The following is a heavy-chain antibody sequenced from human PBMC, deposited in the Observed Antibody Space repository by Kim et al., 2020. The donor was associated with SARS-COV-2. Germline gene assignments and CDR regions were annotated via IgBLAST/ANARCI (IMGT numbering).Heavy chain of an antibody. D-gene: IGHD3-10*01. J-gene: IGHJ4*02. V-gene: IGHV7-4-1*02. CDR2: INTNTGNP. CDR3: ARVPYSGANPAVDY. CDR1: GYTFTSYA. Sequence: ASVKVSCKASGYTFTSYAMNWVRQAPGQGLEWMGWINTNTGNPTYAQGFTGRVVFSLDTSVSTAYLQISSLKAEDTAVYYCARVPYSGANPAVDYWGQGTLVTVSS.